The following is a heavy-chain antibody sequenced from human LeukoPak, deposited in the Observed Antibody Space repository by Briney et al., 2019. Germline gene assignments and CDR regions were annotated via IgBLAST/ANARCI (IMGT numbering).Heavy chain of an antibody. J-gene: IGHJ5*02. V-gene: IGHV3-48*01. Sequence: PGGSLRLSCAASGFTFSSYSMNWVRQAPGKGLEWVSYISSSSSTIYYADSVKGRFTISRDNSKNTLYLQMNSLRAEDTAVYYCAKGRSSWYVGNWFDPWGQGTLVTVSS. CDR1: GFTFSSYS. D-gene: IGHD6-13*01. CDR3: AKGRSSWYVGNWFDP. CDR2: ISSSSSTI.